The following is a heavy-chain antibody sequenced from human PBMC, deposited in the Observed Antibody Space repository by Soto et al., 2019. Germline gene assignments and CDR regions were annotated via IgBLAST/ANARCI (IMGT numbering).Heavy chain of an antibody. J-gene: IGHJ4*02. CDR2: ISSSGVT. CDR3: ARDHGGYGTFDY. V-gene: IGHV1-18*04. CDR1: GYTFSSSA. D-gene: IGHD5-12*01. Sequence: QVRLVQSGPEVKKPEASVKVSCKASGYTFSSSAISWVRQAPGQGTEWMGWISSSGVTNYAQNFQGRVTLTVDSSTTTAYMEVRSLSSADTAIYYGARDHGGYGTFDYWGQGTLVTVSS.